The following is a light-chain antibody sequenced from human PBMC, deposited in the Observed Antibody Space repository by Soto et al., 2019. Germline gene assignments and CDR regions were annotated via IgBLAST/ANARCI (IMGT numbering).Light chain of an antibody. CDR2: GTS. V-gene: IGKV3-20*01. Sequence: EIVLTQSPGTLSLSPGERATLSCRASQSVHTRYLAWYQQKPGQAPRLLIYGTSSRATGIPDRFSGSGSGTDFTLTISRLEPEDFAVYYCQQYGSSPRTFGQGTKLEIK. J-gene: IGKJ2*01. CDR1: QSVHTRY. CDR3: QQYGSSPRT.